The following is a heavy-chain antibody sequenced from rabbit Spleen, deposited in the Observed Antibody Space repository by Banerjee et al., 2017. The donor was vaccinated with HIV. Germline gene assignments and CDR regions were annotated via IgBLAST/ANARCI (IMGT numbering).Heavy chain of an antibody. CDR2: IEPIFGNT. Sequence: QEQLVESGGGLVQPGGSLKLSCKASGFDFSNYGVSWVRQAPGKGLEWIGYIEPIFGNTYYANWVNGRFTISSHNAQNTLYLQLSSLTAADTATYFCVRDKASISGDYGPFYFNLWGPGTLVTVS. CDR1: GFDFSNYG. D-gene: IGHD1-1*01. J-gene: IGHJ4*01. V-gene: IGHV1S47*01. CDR3: VRDKASISGDYGPFYFNL.